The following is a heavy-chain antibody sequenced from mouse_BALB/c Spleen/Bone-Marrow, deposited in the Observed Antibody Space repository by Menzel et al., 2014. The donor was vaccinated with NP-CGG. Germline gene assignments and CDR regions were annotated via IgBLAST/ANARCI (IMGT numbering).Heavy chain of an antibody. D-gene: IGHD2-10*02. CDR3: AREKYGNDY. CDR2: IWAGGST. V-gene: IGHV2-9*02. CDR1: GFSLTSNG. Sequence: VQLVESGPGLVAPSQSLSITCTVSGFSLTSNGVRWVRQPPGKGLEWLGVIWAGGSTNYNSALMSRLSISKDNSKSQVFLEMNSLQTDDTAIYYCAREKYGNDYWGQGTTLTVSS. J-gene: IGHJ2*01.